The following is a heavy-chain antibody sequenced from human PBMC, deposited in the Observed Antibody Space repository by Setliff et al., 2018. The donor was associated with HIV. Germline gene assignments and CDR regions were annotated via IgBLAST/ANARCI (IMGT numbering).Heavy chain of an antibody. D-gene: IGHD6-13*01. J-gene: IGHJ4*02. V-gene: IGHV4-34*01. Sequence: SETLSLTCAVYGGSFSGYYWSWIRQPPGKGLEWIGEINHSGSTNYNPSLKSRVTISVDTSKNQFSLKLNSVTAADTAVYYCARFIAAAGTGDYWGQGTLVTVSS. CDR3: ARFIAAAGTGDY. CDR1: GGSFSGYY. CDR2: INHSGST.